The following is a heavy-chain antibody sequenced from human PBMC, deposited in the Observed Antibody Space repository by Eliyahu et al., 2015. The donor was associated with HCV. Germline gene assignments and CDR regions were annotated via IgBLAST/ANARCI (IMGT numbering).Heavy chain of an antibody. D-gene: IGHD1-26*01. CDR1: GFTFSSYG. CDR2: IWYDGSNK. CDR3: ARGRYIVGATTIDY. J-gene: IGHJ4*02. V-gene: IGHV3-33*01. Sequence: QVQLVESGGGVVQPGRSLRLSCAASGFTFSSYGMHWVRQAPGKGLEWVAVIWYDGSNKYYADSVKGRFTISRDNSKNTLYLQMNSLRAEDTAVYYCARGRYIVGATTIDYWGQGTLVTVSS.